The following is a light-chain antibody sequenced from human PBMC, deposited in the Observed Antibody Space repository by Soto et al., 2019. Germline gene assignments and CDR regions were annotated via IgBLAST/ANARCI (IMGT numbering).Light chain of an antibody. Sequence: QSVLPQPPSVSGTLGQRGTSSCSGGSSNIGTYTVNWYQQLPETAPKLLICTDYQRPSGVPDRFSGSKSGNSASLAIIGLQSEDEADYYCVSWDDSLNGGVFGGGTKLTVL. J-gene: IGLJ3*02. CDR2: TDY. CDR1: SSNIGTYT. CDR3: VSWDDSLNGGV. V-gene: IGLV1-44*01.